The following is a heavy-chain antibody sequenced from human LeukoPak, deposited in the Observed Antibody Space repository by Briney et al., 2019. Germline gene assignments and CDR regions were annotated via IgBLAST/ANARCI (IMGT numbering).Heavy chain of an antibody. Sequence: PGGSLRLSCAASGFTFSNYWMSWVRQAPGKGLEWVANIKQDRSEKYYVDSVKGRFTISRDNAKNSLYLQMNSLRAEDTAVYYCARDRIRYYYDSSGYCLDYWGQGTLVTVSS. CDR2: IKQDRSEK. D-gene: IGHD3-22*01. V-gene: IGHV3-7*01. CDR3: ARDRIRYYYDSSGYCLDY. J-gene: IGHJ4*02. CDR1: GFTFSNYW.